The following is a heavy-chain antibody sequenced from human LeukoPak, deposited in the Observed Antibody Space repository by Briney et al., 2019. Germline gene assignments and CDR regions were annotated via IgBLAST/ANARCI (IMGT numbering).Heavy chain of an antibody. Sequence: PSETLSLTCTVSGGSVSSGSYFWSWIRQPPGKGLEWIGYIYYSGNTHYNPSLKSRVTISVDTSKNQFSLKLSSVTAADTAVYYCARAVRGLTPYFDYWGQGTLVTVSS. CDR3: ARAVRGLTPYFDY. J-gene: IGHJ4*02. CDR2: IYYSGNT. V-gene: IGHV4-61*01. CDR1: GGSVSSGSYF. D-gene: IGHD6-19*01.